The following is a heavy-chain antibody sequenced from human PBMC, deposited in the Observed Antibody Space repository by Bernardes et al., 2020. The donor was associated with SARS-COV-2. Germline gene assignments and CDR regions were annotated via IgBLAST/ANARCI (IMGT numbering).Heavy chain of an antibody. CDR3: ARELVVPGYFQH. D-gene: IGHD2-15*01. V-gene: IGHV3-66*02. J-gene: IGHJ1*01. CDR1: GFTVSSNY. CDR2: IYSGGST. Sequence: GGSLRLSCAASGFTVSSNYMSWVRPGPGKGVEWGSVIYSGGSTYYADSVKGRFTISRDNSKNTLYLQMNSLRAEDTAVYYCARELVVPGYFQHWGQGTLVTVSS.